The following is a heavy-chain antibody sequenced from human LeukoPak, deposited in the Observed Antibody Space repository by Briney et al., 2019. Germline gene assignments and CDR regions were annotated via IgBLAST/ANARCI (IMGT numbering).Heavy chain of an antibody. Sequence: PSETLSLTCAVSGYSISSGYYWGWIRQPPGKGLEWIGSIYHSGSTYYNPSLKSRVTISVDTSKNQFSLKLSSVTAADTAVYYCARGRKYQLLPYYYYYMDVWGKGTTVTVSS. CDR1: GYSISSGYY. V-gene: IGHV4-38-2*01. D-gene: IGHD2-2*01. CDR2: IYHSGST. CDR3: ARGRKYQLLPYYYYYMDV. J-gene: IGHJ6*03.